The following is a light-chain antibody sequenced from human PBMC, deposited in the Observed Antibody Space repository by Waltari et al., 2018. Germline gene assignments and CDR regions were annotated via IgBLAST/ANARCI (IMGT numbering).Light chain of an antibody. V-gene: IGLV4-69*01. J-gene: IGLJ3*02. Sequence: QFVLTQVPSASASLGASVRLTCTLSSGHSLFTIAWHQHHPQKGPRYLMKIYGDGRHDKGGGIPDRFSGSSSGAERYLTISSLQCDDEADYYCQTWAPGFNWVFGGGTKLTVV. CDR3: QTWAPGFNWV. CDR1: SGHSLFT. CDR2: IYGDGRH.